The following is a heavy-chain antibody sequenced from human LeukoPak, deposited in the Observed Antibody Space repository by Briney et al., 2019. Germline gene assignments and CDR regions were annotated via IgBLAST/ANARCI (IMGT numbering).Heavy chain of an antibody. CDR1: GDSISGNY. D-gene: IGHD5-24*01. Sequence: PSETLSLTCTVSGDSISGNYWTWMRQPPQEGLEWVGYIYYSGSTNYNASLKSRVTISVDTYKKQFSLKLSSVTAADTAVYYCARLGDGDNLRYFDYWGQGTLVTVSS. J-gene: IGHJ4*02. CDR2: IYYSGST. CDR3: ARLGDGDNLRYFDY. V-gene: IGHV4-59*08.